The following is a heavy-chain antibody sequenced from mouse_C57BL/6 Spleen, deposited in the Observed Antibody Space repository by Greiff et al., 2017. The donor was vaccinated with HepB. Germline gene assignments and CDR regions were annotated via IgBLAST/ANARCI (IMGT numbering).Heavy chain of an antibody. CDR1: GYTFTSYD. V-gene: IGHV1-85*01. CDR3: ANYYGSSYWYFDV. CDR2: IYPRDGST. Sequence: VQLQQSGPELVKPGASVKLSCKASGYTFTSYDINWVKQRPGQGLEWIGWIYPRDGSTKYNEKFKGKATLTVDTSSSTAYMELHSLTSEDSAVYFCANYYGSSYWYFDVWGTGDHGHRLL. D-gene: IGHD1-1*01. J-gene: IGHJ1*03.